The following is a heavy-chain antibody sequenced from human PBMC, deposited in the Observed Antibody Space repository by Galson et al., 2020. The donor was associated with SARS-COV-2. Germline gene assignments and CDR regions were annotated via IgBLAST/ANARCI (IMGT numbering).Heavy chain of an antibody. CDR1: GFSLRTHGMR. V-gene: IGHV2-70*04. CDR3: ARTVGYGAATGPYFDS. J-gene: IGHJ4*02. CDR2: LACADDK. D-gene: IGHD6-13*01. Sequence: SGPTLVKHTQTLTLTCPFSGFSLRTHGMRVSWIRQPPRKALEWHPRLACADDKFYSTSLRTRLTISKDNYKNQVVLTMTNMDPLDTATYYCARTVGYGAATGPYFDSWGQGALVTVSS.